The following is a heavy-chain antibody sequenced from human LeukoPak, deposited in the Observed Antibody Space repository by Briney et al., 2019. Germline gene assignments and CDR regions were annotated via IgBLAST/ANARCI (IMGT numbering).Heavy chain of an antibody. D-gene: IGHD5-24*01. Sequence: PSETLSLTCSTSGYSIRSGQYWGWIRQPPGKGLEWIGSMYHSGSTYYNPSLKSRVTISIDTSKNQFSLKLTSVTAADRAVYYCARDRRDGYNRVIDYWGQGILVTVSS. V-gene: IGHV4-38-2*02. CDR1: GYSIRSGQY. CDR2: MYHSGST. CDR3: ARDRRDGYNRVIDY. J-gene: IGHJ4*02.